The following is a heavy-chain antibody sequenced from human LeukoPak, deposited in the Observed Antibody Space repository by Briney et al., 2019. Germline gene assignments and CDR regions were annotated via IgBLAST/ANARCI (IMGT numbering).Heavy chain of an antibody. CDR2: INPSGGST. J-gene: IGHJ3*02. Sequence: ASVKVSCKASGYTFTSYYMHWVRQAPGQGLEWMGIINPSGGSTSYAQKFQGRVTMTRDTSTSTVYMELSSLRPEDTAVYYCAREGARETGYGGNPRHAFDIWGQGTMVTVSS. D-gene: IGHD4-17*01. CDR1: GYTFTSYY. CDR3: AREGARETGYGGNPRHAFDI. V-gene: IGHV1-46*01.